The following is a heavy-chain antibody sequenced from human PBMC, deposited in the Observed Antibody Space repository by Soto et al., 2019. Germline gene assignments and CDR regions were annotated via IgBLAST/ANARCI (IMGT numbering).Heavy chain of an antibody. CDR1: GFTFSSYW. CDR3: ARDSGPVNFDY. CDR2: IKQDGSEK. V-gene: IGHV3-7*03. Sequence: LRLSCAASGFTFSSYWMSWVRQAPGKGLEWVANIKQDGSEKYYVDSVKGRFTISRDNAKNSLYLQMNGLRAEDTAVYYCARDSGPVNFDYWGQGTLVTVSS. J-gene: IGHJ4*02. D-gene: IGHD4-4*01.